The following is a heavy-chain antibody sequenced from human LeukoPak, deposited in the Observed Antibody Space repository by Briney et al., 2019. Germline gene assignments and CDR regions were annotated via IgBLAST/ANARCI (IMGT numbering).Heavy chain of an antibody. Sequence: GGSLRLSCAASGFTFSSYGMHWVRQAPGKGLEWVAVIWPDGSNKYYADSVKGRFTISRDNSKNTLHLQMNSLRAEDTAVYYCARADCGGDCYVDYWGQGTLVTVSS. D-gene: IGHD2-21*02. V-gene: IGHV3-33*01. CDR3: ARADCGGDCYVDY. CDR1: GFTFSSYG. J-gene: IGHJ4*02. CDR2: IWPDGSNK.